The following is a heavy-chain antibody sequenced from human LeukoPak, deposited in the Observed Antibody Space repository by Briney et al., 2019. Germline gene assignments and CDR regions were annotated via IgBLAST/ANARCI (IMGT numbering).Heavy chain of an antibody. D-gene: IGHD2-15*01. CDR2: INPSGGST. V-gene: IGHV1-46*01. CDR3: ARDPAVAAGWFDP. J-gene: IGHJ5*02. Sequence: ASVKVSCKASGYTFTGYYMHWVRQAPGQGLEWMGIINPSGGSTSYAQKFQGRVTMTRDTSTSTVYMELSSLRSEDTAVYYCARDPAVAAGWFDPWGQGTLVTVSS. CDR1: GYTFTGYY.